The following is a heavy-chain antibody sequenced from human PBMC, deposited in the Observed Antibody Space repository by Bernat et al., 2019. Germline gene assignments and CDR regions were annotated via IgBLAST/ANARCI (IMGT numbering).Heavy chain of an antibody. D-gene: IGHD3-10*01. CDR3: ASTVYGSGSYYTYYYYYMDV. CDR1: GGSISSSNW. CDR2: IYHSGST. Sequence: QVQLQESGPGLVKPSGTLSLTCAVSGGSISSSNWWSWFRQPPGKGLEWIGEIYHSGSTNYNPSLKSRVTISVDKSKNQFSLKLSSVTAADTAVYYCASTVYGSGSYYTYYYYYMDVWGKGTTVTVSS. J-gene: IGHJ6*03. V-gene: IGHV4-4*02.